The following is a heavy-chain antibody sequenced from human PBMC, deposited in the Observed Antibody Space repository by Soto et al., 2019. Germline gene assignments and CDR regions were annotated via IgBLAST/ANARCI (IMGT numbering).Heavy chain of an antibody. V-gene: IGHV3-33*01. Sequence: QVQLVESGGGVVQPGRSLRLSCAASGFTFSSYGMHWVRQAPGKGLEWVAVIWYDGSNKYYADSVKGRFTISRDNSKNTVYLQMDRLRAEETAVYCCAWPRNGRAGYFDYWGQGTLVIVSS. J-gene: IGHJ4*02. CDR3: AWPRNGRAGYFDY. D-gene: IGHD6-13*01. CDR2: IWYDGSNK. CDR1: GFTFSSYG.